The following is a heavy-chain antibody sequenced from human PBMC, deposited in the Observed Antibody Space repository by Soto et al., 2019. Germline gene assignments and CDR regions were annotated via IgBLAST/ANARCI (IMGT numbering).Heavy chain of an antibody. CDR3: TRDRWGGRSFDI. V-gene: IGHV3-30-3*01. Sequence: QVQLVESGGGVVQPGRSLRLSCVASGFTFSSYSMHWVRQAPGKGLEWVAVISDDGNNKYYADSVKCRFTISRDNSKNTLSRQMNRLRSEDTAVYYCTRDRWGGRSFDIWGQGTMVTVSS. CDR1: GFTFSSYS. D-gene: IGHD3-10*01. J-gene: IGHJ3*02. CDR2: ISDDGNNK.